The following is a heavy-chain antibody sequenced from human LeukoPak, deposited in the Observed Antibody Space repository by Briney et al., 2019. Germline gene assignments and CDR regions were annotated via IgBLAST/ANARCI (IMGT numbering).Heavy chain of an antibody. D-gene: IGHD2-2*01. CDR1: GFTFSSYG. CDR3: AETGYCSSTSCYVFDY. J-gene: IGHJ4*02. CDR2: IRYDGSNK. V-gene: IGHV3-30*02. Sequence: GGSLRLSCAASGFTFSSYGMHWVRQAPGKGLEWVAFIRYDGSNKYYADSVKGRFTISRDNSKNTLYLQMNSLRAEDTAVYYCAETGYCSSTSCYVFDYWGQGTLVTVSS.